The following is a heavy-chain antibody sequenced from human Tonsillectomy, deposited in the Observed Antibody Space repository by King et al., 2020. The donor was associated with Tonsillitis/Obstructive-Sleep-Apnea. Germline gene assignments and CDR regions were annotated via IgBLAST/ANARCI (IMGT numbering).Heavy chain of an antibody. V-gene: IGHV4-34*01. D-gene: IGHD6-6*01. J-gene: IGHJ5*02. CDR2: INHSGST. Sequence: VQLQQWGAGLLKPSETLSLTCAVYGGSFSGYYWSWIRQPPGKGLEWIGEINHSGSTNYNPSLKSRVTISVDTSKNQFSLKLSSVTAADTAVYYCAREVVRGKIDPWGQGTLVTVSS. CDR1: GGSFSGYY. CDR3: AREVVRGKIDP.